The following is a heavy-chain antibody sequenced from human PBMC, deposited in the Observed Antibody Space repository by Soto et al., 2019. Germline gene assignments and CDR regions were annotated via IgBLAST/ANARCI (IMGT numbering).Heavy chain of an antibody. J-gene: IGHJ3*01. CDR3: GKDPNGDYFGAFDF. D-gene: IGHD4-17*01. V-gene: IGHV3-23*01. CDR1: GFTFSSYA. CDR2: INGSGDYT. Sequence: EVQMLESGGGLVQPGGSLRLSCAASGFTFSSYALTWVRQAPGKGLEWVSSINGSGDYTRYTDSVKGRFTITRDNDKNTLFLQMKSLRADDTAIYYCGKDPNGDYFGAFDFWGQGTMVTVSS.